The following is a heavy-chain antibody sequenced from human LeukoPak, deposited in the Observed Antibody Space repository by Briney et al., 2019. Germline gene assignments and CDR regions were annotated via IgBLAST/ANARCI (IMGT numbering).Heavy chain of an antibody. V-gene: IGHV1-2*02. CDR2: SNPNSGGT. CDR3: ARAGNSNQGLYYYYIDV. J-gene: IGHJ6*03. Sequence: ASVKVSCKASGYTFTGYYMHWVRQAPGQGLEWMGWSNPNSGGTNYAQKFQGRVTMTRDTSISTAYMELSRLRSADTAVYYCARAGNSNQGLYYYYIDVWGKGTPVTVPS. CDR1: GYTFTGYY. D-gene: IGHD4-23*01.